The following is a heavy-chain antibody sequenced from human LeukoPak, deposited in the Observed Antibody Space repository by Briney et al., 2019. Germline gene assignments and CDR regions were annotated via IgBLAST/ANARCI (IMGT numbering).Heavy chain of an antibody. CDR2: ISAYNGKT. V-gene: IGHV1-18*01. J-gene: IGHJ4*02. CDR1: GGTFSSYA. CDR3: ARWGTVATILILDY. D-gene: IGHD5-12*01. Sequence: GSSVTVSCKASGGTFSSYAISWVRQAPGQGLEWMGWISAYNGKTNYAQKLQGRVTMTTDTSTNTAYMELRSLRSDDTAVYYCARWGTVATILILDYWGQGTLVTVSS.